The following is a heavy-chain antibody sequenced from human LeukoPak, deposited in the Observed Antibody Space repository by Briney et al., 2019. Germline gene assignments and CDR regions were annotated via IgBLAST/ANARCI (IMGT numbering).Heavy chain of an antibody. CDR2: IGTAGEI. V-gene: IGHV3-13*01. CDR1: GFTFSTYD. D-gene: IGHD6-13*01. Sequence: HAGGSLRLSCAASGFTFSTYDMHWVRQATGKGLEWVSAIGTAGEIYYPGSVKGRFTISRENAKNSLYLQMNSLRAGDTAVYYCARAAYSSTWYSRYFDLWGRGTLVTVSS. J-gene: IGHJ2*01. CDR3: ARAAYSSTWYSRYFDL.